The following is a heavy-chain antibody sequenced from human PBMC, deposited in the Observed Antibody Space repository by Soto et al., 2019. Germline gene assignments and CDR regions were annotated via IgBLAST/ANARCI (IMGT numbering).Heavy chain of an antibody. J-gene: IGHJ4*02. D-gene: IGHD3-3*01. CDR3: ARGESFQLLAHY. CDR2: INAGNGNT. CDR1: GYTFTSYA. V-gene: IGHV1-3*01. Sequence: ASVKVSCKASGYTFTSYAMHWVRQAPGQRLEWMGWINAGNGNTKYSQKFQGRFTITRDTSASTAYMELSSLRSEDTAVYYCARGESFQLLAHYWGQGTLVTVSS.